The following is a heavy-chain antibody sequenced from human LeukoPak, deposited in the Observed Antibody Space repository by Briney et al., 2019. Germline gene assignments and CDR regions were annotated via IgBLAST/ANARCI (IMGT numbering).Heavy chain of an antibody. J-gene: IGHJ4*02. CDR3: VSDPMTTNYFDY. CDR1: GGTFSSDA. CDR2: IIPIFGTA. Sequence: SVKVSCKASGGTFSSDAINWVRQAPRQRLEWMGRIIPIFGTANYAQKFQGRVTITTDESTSTAYMELSSLRSEDTAVYYCVSDPMTTNYFDYWGQGTLVTVSS. D-gene: IGHD4-17*01. V-gene: IGHV1-69*05.